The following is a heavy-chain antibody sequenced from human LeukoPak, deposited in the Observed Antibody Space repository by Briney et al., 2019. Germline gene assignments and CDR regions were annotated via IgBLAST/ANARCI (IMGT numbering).Heavy chain of an antibody. D-gene: IGHD3-22*01. CDR3: ARGVGYYDSSGYYSRIDP. V-gene: IGHV4-59*01. CDR2: IYYSGST. J-gene: IGHJ5*02. Sequence: PGGSLRLSCAASGFTFRNASMTWIRQPPGKGLEWIGYIYYSGSTNYNPSLKSRVTISVDTSKNQFSLKPSSVTAADTAVYYCARGVGYYDSSGYYSRIDPWGQGTLVTVSS. CDR1: GFTFRNAS.